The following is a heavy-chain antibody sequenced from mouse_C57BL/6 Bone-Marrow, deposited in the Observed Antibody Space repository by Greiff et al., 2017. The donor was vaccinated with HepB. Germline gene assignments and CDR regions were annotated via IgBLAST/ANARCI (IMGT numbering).Heavy chain of an antibody. CDR2: INPSSGYT. J-gene: IGHJ2*01. CDR1: GYTFTSYW. V-gene: IGHV1-7*01. D-gene: IGHD1-1*01. Sequence: VQRVESGAELAKPGASVKLSCKASGYTFTSYWMHWVKQRPGQGLEWIGYINPSSGYTKYNQKFKDKATLTADKSSSTAYMQLSSLTYEDSAVYYCAKSAYGSSRDFDYWGQGTTLTVSS. CDR3: AKSAYGSSRDFDY.